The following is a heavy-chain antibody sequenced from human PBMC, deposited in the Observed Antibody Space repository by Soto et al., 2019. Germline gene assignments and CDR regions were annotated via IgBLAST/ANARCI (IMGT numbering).Heavy chain of an antibody. CDR3: ASSPDWGSAPNWFDP. CDR2: IYYSGST. J-gene: IGHJ5*02. CDR1: GDSISRGGYY. V-gene: IGHV4-31*03. D-gene: IGHD7-27*01. Sequence: TRSLTCTVSGDSISRGGYYWSWIRQHPGKGLEWIGYIYYSGSTDYNPSLQSRVTISVDTSKNQFSLRRSSVTAADTAVYYCASSPDWGSAPNWFDPWGQGTVVTVSS.